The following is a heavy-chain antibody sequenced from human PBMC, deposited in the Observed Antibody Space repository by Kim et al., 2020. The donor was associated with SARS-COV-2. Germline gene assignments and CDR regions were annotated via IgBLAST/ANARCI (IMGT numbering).Heavy chain of an antibody. Sequence: GGSLRLSCAASGFTFSSYAMSWVRQAPGKGLEWVSAISGSGGSTYYADSVKGQFTISRDNSKNTLYLQMNSLRAEDTAVYYCAKDRAGTSTHFDYWGQGTLVTVSS. CDR3: AKDRAGTSTHFDY. V-gene: IGHV3-23*01. J-gene: IGHJ4*02. D-gene: IGHD1-1*01. CDR1: GFTFSSYA. CDR2: ISGSGGST.